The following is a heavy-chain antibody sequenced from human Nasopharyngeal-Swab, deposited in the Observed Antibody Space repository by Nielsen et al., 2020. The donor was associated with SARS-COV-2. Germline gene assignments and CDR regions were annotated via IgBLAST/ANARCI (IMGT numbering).Heavy chain of an antibody. CDR1: GYTFTDYY. CDR2: IIPNSGAT. J-gene: IGHJ6*02. D-gene: IGHD3-10*01. V-gene: IGHV1-2*06. Sequence: ASVKVSCKASGYTFTDYYVHWVRQAPGQGLEWVGRIIPNSGATEYARKFQYRVNLSRDASISTAYMDVSRLRSDDTAVYYCATTRPRYTDSGTLKPGFYYAMDVWGQGTTVTVSS. CDR3: ATTRPRYTDSGTLKPGFYYAMDV.